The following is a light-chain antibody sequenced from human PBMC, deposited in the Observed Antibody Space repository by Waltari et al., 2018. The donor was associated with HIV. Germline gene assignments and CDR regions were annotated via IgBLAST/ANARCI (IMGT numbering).Light chain of an antibody. V-gene: IGLV3-9*01. CDR2: RDS. CDR3: QVWDSSYV. Sequence: SYELTQPLSVSVALGQTARITCGGNHIGSKNVHWYQQKPGKAPVLVIYRDSNRPSGIPERFSGSNSGNTATLTISRAQAGDEADYYCQVWDSSYVFGTGTKVTVL. J-gene: IGLJ1*01. CDR1: HIGSKN.